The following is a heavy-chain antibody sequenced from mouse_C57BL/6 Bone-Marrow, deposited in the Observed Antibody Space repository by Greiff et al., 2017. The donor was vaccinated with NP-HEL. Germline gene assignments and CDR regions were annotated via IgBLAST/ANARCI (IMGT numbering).Heavy chain of an antibody. J-gene: IGHJ2*01. D-gene: IGHD2-10*02. V-gene: IGHV3-6*01. CDR1: GYSITSGYY. CDR2: ISYDGSN. Sequence: EVQLQQSGPGLVKPSQSLSLTCSVTGYSITSGYYWNWIRRFPGNKLEWVGSISYDGSNNYSPSLKNRISITRDTSKNQCFLKLNSVTAEDTATYYCARAYGNYLDYWGQGTTLTVSS. CDR3: ARAYGNYLDY.